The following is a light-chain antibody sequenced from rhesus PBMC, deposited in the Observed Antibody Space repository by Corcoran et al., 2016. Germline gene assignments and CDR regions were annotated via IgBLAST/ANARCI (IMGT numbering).Light chain of an antibody. CDR3: QQYYSTPLT. CDR2: WAS. V-gene: IGKV4-1*01. CDR1: QSLLYSSNNKNY. J-gene: IGKJ3*01. Sequence: DIVMTQSPDSLAVSLGERVTINCKSSQSLLYSSNNKNYVAWYQQKPGQAPKLLIYWASTRESGVPHRVRGNGSGRDFTLTISGLQAEDVAVYYCQQYYSTPLTFGPGTKLDIK.